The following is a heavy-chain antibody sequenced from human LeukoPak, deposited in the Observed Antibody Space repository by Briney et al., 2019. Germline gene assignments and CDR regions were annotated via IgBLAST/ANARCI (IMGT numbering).Heavy chain of an antibody. D-gene: IGHD5-18*01. CDR3: ARETGYAYGRAPLDY. V-gene: IGHV1-69*13. CDR1: GGTFSSYA. Sequence: ASVKVSCKASGGTFSSYAISWVRQAPGQGLEWMGGIIPIFGTAHYAHNFQGRVTITADESTGTAYMELSSLRSDDTAVYYCARETGYAYGRAPLDYWGQGTLVTVSS. J-gene: IGHJ4*02. CDR2: IIPIFGTA.